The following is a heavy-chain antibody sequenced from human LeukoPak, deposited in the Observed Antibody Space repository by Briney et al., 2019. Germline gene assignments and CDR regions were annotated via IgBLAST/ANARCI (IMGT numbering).Heavy chain of an antibody. J-gene: IGHJ5*02. V-gene: IGHV4-39*07. Sequence: PSETLSLTCSVSGASISSSDYYWGWIRQPPGKGLEWIGTIYHSGSTYYNTSLKSRVTISVDTSKNQFSLKFNSVTAADTAVYYCARVGTVLVTGSNWVDPWGQGTLVTVSS. D-gene: IGHD3-9*01. CDR3: ARVGTVLVTGSNWVDP. CDR2: IYHSGST. CDR1: GASISSSDYY.